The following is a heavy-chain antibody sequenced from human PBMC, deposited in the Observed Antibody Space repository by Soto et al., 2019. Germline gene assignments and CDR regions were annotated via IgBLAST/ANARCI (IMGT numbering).Heavy chain of an antibody. V-gene: IGHV1-18*01. Sequence: ASVKVSCKASGYTFTSYGISWVRQAPGQGLEWMGWISAYNGNTNYAQKLQGRVTMTTDTSTSTAYMELRSLRSDDTAVYYCARDRGYYGSGSYYKRGGYYYYMDVWGKGTTVTGSS. CDR1: GYTFTSYG. D-gene: IGHD3-10*01. CDR2: ISAYNGNT. CDR3: ARDRGYYGSGSYYKRGGYYYYMDV. J-gene: IGHJ6*03.